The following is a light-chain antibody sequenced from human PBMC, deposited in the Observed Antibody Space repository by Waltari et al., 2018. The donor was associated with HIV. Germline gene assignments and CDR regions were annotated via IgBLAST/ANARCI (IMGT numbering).Light chain of an antibody. J-gene: IGLJ2*01. Sequence: SYVLTQPPSVSVAPGQTARITCGGNNIGSKSVHWYQQKPGQAPVLVVYDDSDRPSGIPGRFAGSNAGNTATLTISRVEAGDEADYYCQVWDSNSGPHVVFGGGTKLTVL. CDR1: NIGSKS. CDR3: QVWDSNSGPHVV. V-gene: IGLV3-21*02. CDR2: DDS.